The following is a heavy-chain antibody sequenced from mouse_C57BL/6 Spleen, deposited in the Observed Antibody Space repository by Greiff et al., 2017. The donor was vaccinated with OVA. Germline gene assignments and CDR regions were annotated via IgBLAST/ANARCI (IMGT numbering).Heavy chain of an antibody. V-gene: IGHV5-4*01. CDR1: GFTFSSYA. CDR2: ISDGGSYT. CDR3: ARDGGTGTGFDY. D-gene: IGHD4-1*01. J-gene: IGHJ2*01. Sequence: EVMLVESGGGLVKPGGSLKLSCAASGFTFSSYAMSWVRQTPEKRLEWVATISDGGSYTYYPDNVKGRFTITRDNAKNNLYLQMSHLKSEDTAMYYCARDGGTGTGFDYWGQGTTLTVSS.